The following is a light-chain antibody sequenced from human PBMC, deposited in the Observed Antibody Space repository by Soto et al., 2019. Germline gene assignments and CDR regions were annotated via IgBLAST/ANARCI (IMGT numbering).Light chain of an antibody. CDR1: QTVLYSSNNKNH. Sequence: IVMTHTPDSLPMSLGENATFNCTSSQTVLYSSNNKNHLAWYQQRPGQPPKLLFSWASTRESGVPDRFSASGSGTDFTLSIGSLQAEDVAVYYCQQYYSTPRTFGQGTKVDIK. V-gene: IGKV4-1*01. CDR2: WAS. J-gene: IGKJ1*01. CDR3: QQYYSTPRT.